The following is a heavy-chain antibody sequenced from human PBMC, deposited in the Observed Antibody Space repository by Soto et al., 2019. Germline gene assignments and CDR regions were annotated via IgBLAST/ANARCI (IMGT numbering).Heavy chain of an antibody. CDR2: ISSSSSTI. J-gene: IGHJ6*02. D-gene: IGHD1-1*01. CDR1: GFTFSSYS. Sequence: PGGSLRLSCAASGFTFSSYSMNWVRQAPGKGLEWVSYISSSSSTIYYADSVKGRFTISRDNAKNSLYLQMNSLRDEDTAVYYCAGPMGGTLLYYYYYGMDVWGQGTTVTVSS. CDR3: AGPMGGTLLYYYYYGMDV. V-gene: IGHV3-48*02.